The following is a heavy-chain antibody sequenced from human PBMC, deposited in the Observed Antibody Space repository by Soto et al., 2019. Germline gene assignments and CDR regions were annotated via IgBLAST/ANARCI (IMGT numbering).Heavy chain of an antibody. CDR2: SWFDGSIA. V-gene: IGHV3-33*01. CDR3: ARDGARIDSSGKFDY. Sequence: QVQLVESGGGVVQPGRSLRLSCVASGFKFTDYGLNWVRQTPGKGLEWVAISWFDGSIAYYAESVKGRFTISRDDSRNTVSLHMNSLRGEDTAMYYCARDGARIDSSGKFDYWGQGTQFTVSS. J-gene: IGHJ4*02. CDR1: GFKFTDYG. D-gene: IGHD3-22*01.